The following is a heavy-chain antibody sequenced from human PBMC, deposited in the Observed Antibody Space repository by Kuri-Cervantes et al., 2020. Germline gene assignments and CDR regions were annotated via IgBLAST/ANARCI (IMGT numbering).Heavy chain of an antibody. J-gene: IGHJ5*02. V-gene: IGHV1-18*01. CDR2: ISAYNGNT. Sequence: ASVKVSCKASGYTFTSYGISWVRQAPGQGLEWMGWISAYNGNTNYAQKLQGRVTMTTDTSTSTAYMELRSLRSEDTAVYYCARELDYYGSGSYYMDDHWGQGTLVTVSS. CDR3: ARELDYYGSGSYYMDDH. D-gene: IGHD3-10*01. CDR1: GYTFTSYG.